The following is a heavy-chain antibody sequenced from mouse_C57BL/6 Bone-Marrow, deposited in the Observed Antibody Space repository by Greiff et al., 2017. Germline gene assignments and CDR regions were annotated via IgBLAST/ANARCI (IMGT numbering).Heavy chain of an antibody. CDR3: ARIENYYDGNSYVGYYFDY. CDR2: IWWDDDK. CDR1: GFSLSTFGMG. J-gene: IGHJ2*01. D-gene: IGHD1-1*01. V-gene: IGHV8-8*01. Sequence: QVTLKVSGPGILQPSQTLSLTCSFSGFSLSTFGMGVGWIRQPSGKGLEWLAHIWWDDDKYSNPALKSRLTISKDTSKNQVFLKIVNVDTADTTTYYCARIENYYDGNSYVGYYFDYWGQGTTLTVSS.